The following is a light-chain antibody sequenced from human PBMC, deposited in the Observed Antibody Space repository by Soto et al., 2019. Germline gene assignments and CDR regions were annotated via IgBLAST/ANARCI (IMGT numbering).Light chain of an antibody. J-gene: IGLJ2*01. CDR1: SSDVGGYNY. Sequence: QSVLTQPASVSGSPGQSITISCTGTSSDVGGYNYVSWFQQHPGKAPKLMIYEDSNRPSGVSNRFSGSKSGNTASLTISGLQAEDEADYYCSSYTSSSTVVFGGGTKVTVL. CDR3: SSYTSSSTVV. V-gene: IGLV2-14*01. CDR2: EDS.